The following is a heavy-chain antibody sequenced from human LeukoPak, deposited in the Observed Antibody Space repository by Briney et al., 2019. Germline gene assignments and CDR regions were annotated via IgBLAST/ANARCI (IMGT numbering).Heavy chain of an antibody. CDR1: GFTFSSYA. CDR2: ISGSGGST. V-gene: IGHV3-23*01. Sequence: GGSLRLSCAASGFTFSSYAMSWVRQAPGKGLEWVSAISGSGGSTYYADSVKGRSTISRDNSKNTLYLQMNSLRAEDTAVYYCAKDSRSGSWYWFDPWGQGTLVTVSS. D-gene: IGHD6-13*01. CDR3: AKDSRSGSWYWFDP. J-gene: IGHJ5*02.